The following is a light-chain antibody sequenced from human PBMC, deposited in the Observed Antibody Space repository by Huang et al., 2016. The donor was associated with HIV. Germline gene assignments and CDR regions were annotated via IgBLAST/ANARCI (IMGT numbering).Light chain of an antibody. V-gene: IGKV3-11*01. CDR3: QQRSKWPLT. Sequence: EIVLTQSPVTLSLSPGDRATLSCRASQSIGTYLAWYQQKSGKAPRRLIHDVSNRAAGVPARFSASGSETDFTLTIASLDPDDFAIYHCQQRSKWPLTFGGGTKVEMK. CDR2: DVS. J-gene: IGKJ4*01. CDR1: QSIGTY.